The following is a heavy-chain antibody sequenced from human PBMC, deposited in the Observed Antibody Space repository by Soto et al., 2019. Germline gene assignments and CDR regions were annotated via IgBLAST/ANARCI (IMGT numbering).Heavy chain of an antibody. D-gene: IGHD4-4*01. V-gene: IGHV3-30-3*01. J-gene: IGHJ6*02. CDR3: ARRSTVSYHGIDV. CDR1: GLSFSSYE. Sequence: GCLSISSGSAGLSFSSYEMHWVRQAPGRGLEWVAIISYDGGNKYYADSVKGRFIMSRDNFKNALDLQLDSLRVGDTAVYYWARRSTVSYHGIDVWGQGTTVTVSS. CDR2: ISYDGGNK.